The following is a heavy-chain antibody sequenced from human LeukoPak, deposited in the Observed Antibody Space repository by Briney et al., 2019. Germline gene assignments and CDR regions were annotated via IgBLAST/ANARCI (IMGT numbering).Heavy chain of an antibody. CDR3: ARGVPGNDYDNSGYYLDF. CDR2: TSYDGSNK. Sequence: GGSLRLSCTASGFTFSSYAMHWVRQAPGKGLEWVTITSYDGSNKHYADSVKGRFTISRDNSKNTLYLQMNSLRAEDTAVYYCARGVPGNDYDNSGYYLDFWGQGTLVTVSS. CDR1: GFTFSSYA. V-gene: IGHV3-30*04. J-gene: IGHJ4*02. D-gene: IGHD3-22*01.